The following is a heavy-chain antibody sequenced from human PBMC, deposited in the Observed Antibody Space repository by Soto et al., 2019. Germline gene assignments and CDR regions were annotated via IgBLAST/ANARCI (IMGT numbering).Heavy chain of an antibody. J-gene: IGHJ4*02. CDR2: ISSSSSYI. Sequence: PGGSLRLSCAASGFTFSSYSMNWVRQAPGKGLEWVSSISSSSSYIYYADSVKGRFTISRDNAKNSLYLQMNSLRAEDTAVYYCARDWVVAANPLDYWGQGTLVTVSS. V-gene: IGHV3-21*01. CDR3: ARDWVVAANPLDY. CDR1: GFTFSSYS. D-gene: IGHD2-15*01.